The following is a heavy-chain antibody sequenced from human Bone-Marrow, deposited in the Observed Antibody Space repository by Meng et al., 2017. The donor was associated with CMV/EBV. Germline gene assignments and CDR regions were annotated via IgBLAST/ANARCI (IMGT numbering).Heavy chain of an antibody. CDR1: GDSFRGYY. CDR3: ARGQRSHYSSSSYMDV. CDR2: ITHSGST. D-gene: IGHD6-6*01. J-gene: IGHJ6*02. Sequence: SETLSLTCAVYGDSFRGYYWTWIRQPPGKRLEWIGEITHSGSTNFQPSLRGRVTMSLDTSNNQFSLRLSSVTAADTAVYYCARGQRSHYSSSSYMDVLGQGTTVTVSS. V-gene: IGHV4-34*01.